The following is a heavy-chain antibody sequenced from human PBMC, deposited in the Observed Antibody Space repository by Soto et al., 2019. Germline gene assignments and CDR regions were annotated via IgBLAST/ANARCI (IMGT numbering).Heavy chain of an antibody. CDR3: AKRQDNHLPGGFDH. CDR1: GLTFSTYA. V-gene: IGHV3-23*01. CDR2: ISSTGGTT. D-gene: IGHD1-1*01. J-gene: IGHJ4*02. Sequence: GGSLRLSCAASGLTFSTYAMSWVRQAPGKGLEWVSAISSTGGTTYYADSVKGRFTISRDNSKSTLYLQMTSLRGEDTAIYYCAKRQDNHLPGGFDHWGQGTLVTVSS.